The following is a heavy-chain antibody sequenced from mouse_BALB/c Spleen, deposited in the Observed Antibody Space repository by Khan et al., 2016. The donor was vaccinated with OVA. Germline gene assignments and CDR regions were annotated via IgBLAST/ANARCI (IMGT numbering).Heavy chain of an antibody. D-gene: IGHD2-2*01. CDR3: ARDRGGFDSYYFDY. CDR1: GISITTGNYR. J-gene: IGHJ2*02. CDR2: LYYSGTT. V-gene: IGHV3-5*02. Sequence: EVQLQESGPGLVKPSQTVSLTCTVTGISITTGNYRWSWIRHFPGNKLEWLGYLYYSGTTTYNPSLTSRTTITRDTSKTRFLLQMNSLTTEDTATYYCARDRGGFDSYYFDYWGQGTSLTVSS.